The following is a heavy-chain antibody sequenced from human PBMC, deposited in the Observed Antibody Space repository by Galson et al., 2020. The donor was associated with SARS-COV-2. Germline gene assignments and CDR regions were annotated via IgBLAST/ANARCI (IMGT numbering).Heavy chain of an antibody. D-gene: IGHD6-6*01. CDR1: GFTFSSYG. CDR3: AKQQLVDENPDY. Sequence: GGSLRLSCAASGFTFSSYGMHWVRQAPGKGLEWVAVISYDGSNKYYADSVKGRFTISKDNSKNTLYLQMNSLRAEDTAVYYCAKQQLVDENPDYWGQGTLVTVSS. V-gene: IGHV3-30*18. J-gene: IGHJ4*02. CDR2: ISYDGSNK.